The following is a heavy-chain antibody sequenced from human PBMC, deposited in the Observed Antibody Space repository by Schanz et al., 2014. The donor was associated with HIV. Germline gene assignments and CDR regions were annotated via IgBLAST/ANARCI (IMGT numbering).Heavy chain of an antibody. CDR1: GGSFSVYS. V-gene: IGHV4-34*01. CDR3: ARTPYYFDY. J-gene: IGHJ4*02. CDR2: INHSGST. Sequence: QVQLQQWGAGLLKPSETLSLTCAVYGGSFSVYSWSWIRQPPGKGLQWIGEINHSGSTNYNPSLKSRVTISGDTSKNQFSLRLNSVTAADTAVYYCARTPYYFDYWGQGTLVTVSS.